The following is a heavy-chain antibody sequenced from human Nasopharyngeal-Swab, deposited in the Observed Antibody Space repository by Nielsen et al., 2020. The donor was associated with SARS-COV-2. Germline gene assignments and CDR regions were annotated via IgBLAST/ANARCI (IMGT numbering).Heavy chain of an antibody. D-gene: IGHD2-2*01. CDR3: ARDDVYCSSTSCYRAPLNY. V-gene: IGHV4-30-4*01. CDR2: IYYSGST. Sequence: RQAPGKGLEWIGYIYYSGSTYYNPSLKSRVTMSVDTSKNQFSLKLSSVTAADTAVYYCARDDVYCSSTSCYRAPLNYWGQGTLATVSS. J-gene: IGHJ4*02.